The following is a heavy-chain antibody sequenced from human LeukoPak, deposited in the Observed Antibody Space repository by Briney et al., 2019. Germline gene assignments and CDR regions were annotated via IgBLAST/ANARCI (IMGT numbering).Heavy chain of an antibody. CDR3: ARHQYYYDTRAYYIDY. J-gene: IGHJ4*02. D-gene: IGHD3-22*01. V-gene: IGHV5-51*01. CDR2: IYPGGSDT. CDR1: GSIFSSYW. Sequence: GASLKISCKGSGSIFSSYWIGWARQLPGKGLEWMGIIYPGGSDTRYSPPFQGQVTISADKSISTAYVQWNSLRASDTAMYYCARHQYYYDTRAYYIDYWGQGTLVTVSS.